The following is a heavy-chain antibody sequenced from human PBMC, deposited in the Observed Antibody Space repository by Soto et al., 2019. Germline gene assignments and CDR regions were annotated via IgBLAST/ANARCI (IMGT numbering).Heavy chain of an antibody. CDR1: GGTFSSYA. CDR2: IIPIFGTA. Sequence: GASVNVSCKASGGTFSSYAISWVRQAPGQGLEWMGGIIPIFGTANYAQKFQGRVTITADESTSTAYMELSSQRSEDIDVYYCARRPLRTRYCTNGVCPAQLVDPWGQGTLVTVSS. J-gene: IGHJ5*02. D-gene: IGHD2-8*01. CDR3: ARRPLRTRYCTNGVCPAQLVDP. V-gene: IGHV1-69*13.